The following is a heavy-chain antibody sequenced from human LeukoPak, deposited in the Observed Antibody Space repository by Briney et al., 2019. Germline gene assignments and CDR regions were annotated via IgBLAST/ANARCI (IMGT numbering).Heavy chain of an antibody. D-gene: IGHD3-3*02. CDR3: ARDAF. V-gene: IGHV1-46*01. Sequence: ASVKVSCKTSGYSFSTFYIHWVRQAPGQGLEWMGMVNPSGGSTISAQRFQDRVNVTTDTSTRTVYMEMTGLTSDDTGIYYCARDAFWGQGTQVTVSS. CDR1: GYSFSTFY. J-gene: IGHJ4*02. CDR2: VNPSGGST.